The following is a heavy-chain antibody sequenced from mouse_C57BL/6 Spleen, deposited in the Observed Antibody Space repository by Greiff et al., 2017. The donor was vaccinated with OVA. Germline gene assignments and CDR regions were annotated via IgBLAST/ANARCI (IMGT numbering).Heavy chain of an antibody. CDR1: GFNIKDYY. J-gene: IGHJ4*01. V-gene: IGHV14-2*01. CDR2: IDPEDGET. CDR3: ARDGSSYDYAMDY. D-gene: IGHD1-1*01. Sequence: VQLQQSGAELVKPGASVTLSCTASGFNIKDYYMHWVKPRTEQGLEWIGRIDPEDGETKSAPKFQGKAPITADTSSNKAYLQLSSLTSEDTAVYYCARDGSSYDYAMDYWGQGTSVTVSS.